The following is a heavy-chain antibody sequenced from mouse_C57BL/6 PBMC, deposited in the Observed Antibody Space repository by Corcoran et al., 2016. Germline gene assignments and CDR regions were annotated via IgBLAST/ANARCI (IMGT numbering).Heavy chain of an antibody. V-gene: IGHV3-6*01. Sequence: DVQLQESGPGLVKPSQSLSLTCSVTGYSITSGYYWNWIRQFPGKKLEWMGYISYDGSNNYKPSLKNPISITRDTSKNQFFLKLNSVTTEDTATDYLSRGSGGSLFDYWCQGTTLTVSS. J-gene: IGHJ2*01. D-gene: IGHD3-1*01. CDR2: ISYDGSN. CDR3: SRGSGGSLFDY. CDR1: GYSITSGYY.